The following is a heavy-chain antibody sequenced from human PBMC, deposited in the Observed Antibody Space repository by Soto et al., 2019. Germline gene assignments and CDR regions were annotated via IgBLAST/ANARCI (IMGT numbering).Heavy chain of an antibody. Sequence: QVQLQQWGAGLLKPSETLSLTCAVYGGSFSGYYWSWIRQPPGKGLEWIGEINHSGSTNYNPSLKSRVTISVDTSKNQFSLKLSSVTAADTAVYYCARGEYSGYDFLSTPLYYGMYVWGQGTTVTVSS. CDR2: INHSGST. V-gene: IGHV4-34*01. J-gene: IGHJ6*02. CDR3: ARGEYSGYDFLSTPLYYGMYV. CDR1: GGSFSGYY. D-gene: IGHD5-12*01.